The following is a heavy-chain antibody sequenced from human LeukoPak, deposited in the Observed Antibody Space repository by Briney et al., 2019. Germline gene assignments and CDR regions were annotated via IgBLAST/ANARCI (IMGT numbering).Heavy chain of an antibody. V-gene: IGHV3-53*01. Sequence: GGSLRLSCAASGFTVITNDMTWVRQAPGKGLEWVSVLYSDGNTKYAASAQGRFTISRDNSKNTLYLEMNSLSPDGTAVYYCARGVEPLAANTLAYWGQGTLVTVSS. CDR3: ARGVEPLAANTLAY. J-gene: IGHJ4*02. D-gene: IGHD1-14*01. CDR1: GFTVITND. CDR2: LYSDGNT.